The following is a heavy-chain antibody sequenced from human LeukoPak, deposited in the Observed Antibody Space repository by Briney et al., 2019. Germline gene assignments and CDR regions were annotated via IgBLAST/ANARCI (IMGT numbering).Heavy chain of an antibody. V-gene: IGHV4-59*01. Sequence: PSETLSLTCTVSGGSISNYYWNWIRQSPGKGMEWNGYIHYSGSTKYNPSLKSRVTISGDSSKKQFSLKLNSVTAADTAVYFCAREYSSGYYQYFDYWGQGTLVTVSS. CDR1: GGSISNYY. D-gene: IGHD3-22*01. CDR2: IHYSGST. CDR3: AREYSSGYYQYFDY. J-gene: IGHJ4*02.